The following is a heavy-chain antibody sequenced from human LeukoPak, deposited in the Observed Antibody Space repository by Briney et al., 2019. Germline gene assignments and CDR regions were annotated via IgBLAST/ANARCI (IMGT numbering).Heavy chain of an antibody. Sequence: SETLSLTCAIYGGSFSGYYWNWIRQPPGKGLEWIGELNHRGSTNDNPSLTSRVTMSVDTSKKQFSLKLSSVTAADTAVYYCAGGYNYGSDAFDIWGQGTMVTVSS. CDR1: GGSFSGYY. V-gene: IGHV4-34*01. J-gene: IGHJ3*02. CDR3: AGGYNYGSDAFDI. CDR2: LNHRGST. D-gene: IGHD5-18*01.